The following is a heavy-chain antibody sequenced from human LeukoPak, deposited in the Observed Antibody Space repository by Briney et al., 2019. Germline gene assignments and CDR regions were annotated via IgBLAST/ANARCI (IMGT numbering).Heavy chain of an antibody. J-gene: IGHJ6*04. CDR3: AELGITMIGGV. D-gene: IGHD3-10*02. Sequence: GGSLRLSCAASGFTFSSYGMSWVRQAPRDGLEWDSGIRDSGVGTKHADSVEGRFTISRDNSKNTLYLQMNSLRAEDTAVYYCAELGITMIGGVWGKGTTVTISS. CDR2: IRDSGVGT. CDR1: GFTFSSYG. V-gene: IGHV3-23*01.